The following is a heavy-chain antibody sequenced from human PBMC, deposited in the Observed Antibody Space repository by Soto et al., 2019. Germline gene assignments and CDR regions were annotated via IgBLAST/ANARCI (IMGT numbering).Heavy chain of an antibody. Sequence: GSLRLSCSASVFTFSSYSMNWVRQAPGKGLEWVSSISSSSSYIYYADSVKGRFTISRDNSKNTLYLQMNSLRAEDTAVYYCARIAARTRQTYIDYWGQGT. CDR1: VFTFSSYS. J-gene: IGHJ4*02. CDR2: ISSSSSYI. D-gene: IGHD6-6*01. V-gene: IGHV3-21*04. CDR3: ARIAARTRQTYIDY.